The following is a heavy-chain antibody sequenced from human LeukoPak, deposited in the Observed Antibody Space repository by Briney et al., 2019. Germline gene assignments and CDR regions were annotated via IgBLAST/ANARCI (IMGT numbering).Heavy chain of an antibody. CDR3: ARGGYSHGYILFNY. D-gene: IGHD5-18*01. CDR2: IYNSGST. CDR1: GGSISSYY. V-gene: IGHV4-59*01. Sequence: PSETLSLTCSVSGGSISSYYWSWIRQPPGKGLEWIGYIYNSGSTNYNPALKSRVSISVDTSRNQFSLNLNSVTAADTAMYYCARGGYSHGYILFNYWGQRTLAIVSS. J-gene: IGHJ4*02.